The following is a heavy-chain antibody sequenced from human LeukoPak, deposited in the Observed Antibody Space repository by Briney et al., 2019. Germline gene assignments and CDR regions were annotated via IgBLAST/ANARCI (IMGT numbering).Heavy chain of an antibody. D-gene: IGHD4-23*01. V-gene: IGHV3-48*03. CDR2: ISSSGSTI. CDR3: ARRAGGYSHPYDY. Sequence: PGGSLRLSCAASGFTFSSYEMNWVRQAPGKGLEWVSYISSSGSTIYYADSLKGRFTISRDNAKNSLYLQMNSLRAEDTAVYYCARRAGGYSHPYDYWGQGTLVTVSS. CDR1: GFTFSSYE. J-gene: IGHJ4*02.